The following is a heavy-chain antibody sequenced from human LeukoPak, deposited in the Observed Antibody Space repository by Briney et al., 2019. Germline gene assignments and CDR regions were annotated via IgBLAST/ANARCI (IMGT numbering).Heavy chain of an antibody. CDR2: ISSSSSTI. Sequence: GGSLRLSCAATGFTFSSYSMNWVRQAPGKGLEWVSYISSSSSTIYYADSVKGRFTISRDNARNSLYLQMNSLRAEDTAVYYCARDSTGYYGSGSYFLSGWGQGTLVTVSS. V-gene: IGHV3-48*01. D-gene: IGHD3-10*01. CDR1: GFTFSSYS. CDR3: ARDSTGYYGSGSYFLSG. J-gene: IGHJ4*02.